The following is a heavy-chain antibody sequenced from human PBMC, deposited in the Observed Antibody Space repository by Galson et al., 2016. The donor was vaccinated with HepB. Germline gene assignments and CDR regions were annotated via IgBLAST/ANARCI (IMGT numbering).Heavy chain of an antibody. V-gene: IGHV5-51*01. Sequence: QSGAEVKKPGESLRISCKGSGYGFTSYLIGWVRQMPGKGLEWMGIIYPGDSDTRYSPSFQGQVTISVDKSINTAHLQWSSLKVSDTAMYYCARLIYYDSSAYLRAFDIWGQGTMVTVSS. CDR3: ARLIYYDSSAYLRAFDI. J-gene: IGHJ3*02. D-gene: IGHD3-22*01. CDR1: GYGFTSYL. CDR2: IYPGDSDT.